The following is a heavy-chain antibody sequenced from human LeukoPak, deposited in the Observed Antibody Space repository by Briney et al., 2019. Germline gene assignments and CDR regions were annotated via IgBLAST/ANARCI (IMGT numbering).Heavy chain of an antibody. D-gene: IGHD6-13*01. CDR1: GGSISSGDYY. CDR2: IYYSGST. J-gene: IGHJ4*02. V-gene: IGHV4-30-4*01. CDR3: ARDEGSSSLDYFDY. Sequence: SQTLSLTCTVSGGSISSGDYYWSWIRQPPGKGLEWIGYIYYSGSTYYNPSLKSRVTISVDTSKNQFSLKLSSVTAADTAVYYCARDEGSSSLDYFDYWGQGTLVTVSP.